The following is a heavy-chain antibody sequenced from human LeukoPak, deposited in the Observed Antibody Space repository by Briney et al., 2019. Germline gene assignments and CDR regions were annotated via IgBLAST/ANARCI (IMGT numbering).Heavy chain of an antibody. CDR3: AGTRSGTPAGY. J-gene: IGHJ4*02. CDR2: ISGSGGST. Sequence: GGSLRLSCAVSGFTFRDYAMSWVRQAPGKGLEGVSTISGSGGSTYNADSVKGRFTISRDNSKNTLYLQRNSLRAEDTALYYCAGTRSGTPAGYWGQGTLVTVSS. CDR1: GFTFRDYA. V-gene: IGHV3-23*01. D-gene: IGHD3-10*01.